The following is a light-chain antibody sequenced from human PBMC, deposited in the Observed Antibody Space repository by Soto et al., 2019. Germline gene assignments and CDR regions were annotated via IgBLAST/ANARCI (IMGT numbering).Light chain of an antibody. CDR1: SSDVGGYNY. V-gene: IGLV2-8*01. CDR2: DVS. J-gene: IGLJ1*01. CDR3: SSYAGSNNYV. Sequence: QSALTQPPSASGSPGQSVTISCTGTSSDVGGYNYVSWYQQHPGKAPKLMIYDVSKRPSGVPDRFSGSKSGNTASLTVSGLQAEDEADYYCSSYAGSNNYVFGTGTKLPVL.